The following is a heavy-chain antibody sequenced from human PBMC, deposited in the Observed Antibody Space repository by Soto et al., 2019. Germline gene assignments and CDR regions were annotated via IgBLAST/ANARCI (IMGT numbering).Heavy chain of an antibody. Sequence: SVKVSWKASGGTFSSYAISWVRQAPGQGLEWMGGIIPICGTANYAQKFQGRVTITADEAMSTAYMELSRLRSEDTAVYYCARGRYSGYDGLDYWGQGTLVTVSS. CDR3: ARGRYSGYDGLDY. V-gene: IGHV1-69*13. J-gene: IGHJ4*02. CDR1: GGTFSSYA. CDR2: IIPICGTA. D-gene: IGHD5-12*01.